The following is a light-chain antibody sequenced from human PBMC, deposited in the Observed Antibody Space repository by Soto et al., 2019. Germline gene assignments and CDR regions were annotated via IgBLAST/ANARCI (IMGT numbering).Light chain of an antibody. CDR2: DVT. V-gene: IGLV2-11*01. CDR3: CSYAVANTLV. Sequence: QSVLTQPRSVSGSPGQSVTFSCIGNSSDIGTYNFVSWYQQNPGKAPKLLIYDVTKRPSVVPDRFSGSKSGNTASLTISGLQSEDEADYYCCSYAVANTLVFGGGTKVT. CDR1: SSDIGTYNF. J-gene: IGLJ3*02.